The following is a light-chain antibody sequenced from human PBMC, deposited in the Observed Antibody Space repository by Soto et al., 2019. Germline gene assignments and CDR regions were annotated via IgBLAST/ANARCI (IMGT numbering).Light chain of an antibody. CDR1: SIDVGGYNY. V-gene: IGLV2-14*01. Sequence: QPVLTQPASVSGSPGQSITISCTGTSIDVGGYNYVSWYQHHPGKAPKLMIYGVTNRPSGVSIRFSGSKSGNTASLTISGLQPEDEADYYCTSYIHRRTLVVFGGGTKLTVL. CDR3: TSYIHRRTLVV. J-gene: IGLJ2*01. CDR2: GVT.